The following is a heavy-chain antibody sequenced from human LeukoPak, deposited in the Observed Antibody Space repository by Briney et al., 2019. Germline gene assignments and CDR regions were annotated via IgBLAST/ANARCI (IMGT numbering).Heavy chain of an antibody. CDR3: ARTVAYYYGSGINWFDP. CDR2: INHSGST. D-gene: IGHD3-10*01. CDR1: GGAFSGYY. J-gene: IGHJ5*02. V-gene: IGHV4-34*01. Sequence: SETLSLTCAVYGGAFSGYYWSWIRQPPGKGLKWIGEINHSGSTNYNPSLKSRVTISVDTSKNQFSLKLSSVTAADTAVYYCARTVAYYYGSGINWFDPWGQGTLVTVSS.